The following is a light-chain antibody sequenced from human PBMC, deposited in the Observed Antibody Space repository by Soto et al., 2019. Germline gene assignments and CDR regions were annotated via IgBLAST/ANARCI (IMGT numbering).Light chain of an antibody. CDR2: SAS. Sequence: DIRLTQSPSFLSASVGDRVTITCRASQGISSSLAWYQQKPGKAPNLLIYSASTLQSGVASRFSGSGSGTEFTLTISSLQPEDCATYYCLQLNSFPPLFGGGTKVEIK. CDR1: QGISSS. CDR3: LQLNSFPPL. J-gene: IGKJ4*02. V-gene: IGKV1-9*01.